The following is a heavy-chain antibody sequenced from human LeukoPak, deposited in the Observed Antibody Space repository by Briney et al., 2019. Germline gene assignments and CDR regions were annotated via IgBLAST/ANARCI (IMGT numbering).Heavy chain of an antibody. Sequence: GGSLRLSCAASGFTFSSYSMNWVRQAPGKGLEWVSYISSSSSTIYYADSVKGRFTISRDNAKNSLYLQMNSLRAEDTAVYYWARYGTSSPGAFDIWGQGTMVTVSS. D-gene: IGHD2-2*01. J-gene: IGHJ3*02. CDR3: ARYGTSSPGAFDI. V-gene: IGHV3-48*04. CDR1: GFTFSSYS. CDR2: ISSSSSTI.